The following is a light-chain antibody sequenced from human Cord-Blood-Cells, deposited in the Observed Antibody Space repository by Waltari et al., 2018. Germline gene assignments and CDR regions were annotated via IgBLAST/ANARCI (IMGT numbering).Light chain of an antibody. Sequence: VSWMTQSPSLLSASTGARVNISCRMSQGISSSLAWYQQKPGKAPELLIYASSTFQSGVPSRFSGSGSGTDFTLTISCLQSEDFATYYCQQYYSFPRTFGQVTKVEIK. J-gene: IGKJ1*01. CDR1: QGISSS. V-gene: IGKV1D-8*03. CDR3: QQYYSFPRT. CDR2: ASS.